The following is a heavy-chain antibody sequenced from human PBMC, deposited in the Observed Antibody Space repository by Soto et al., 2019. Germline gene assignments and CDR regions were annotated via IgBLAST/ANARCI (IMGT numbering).Heavy chain of an antibody. D-gene: IGHD6-19*01. J-gene: IGHJ3*02. Sequence: SVKVSCKASGGTFSSYTISWVRQAPGQGLEWMGRIIPILGIANYAQKFQGRVTITADKSTSTAYMELSSLRSEDTAVYYCAREQTTGYSSGWYTNDAFDIRGQGTMVTVS. V-gene: IGHV1-69*04. CDR1: GGTFSSYT. CDR3: AREQTTGYSSGWYTNDAFDI. CDR2: IIPILGIA.